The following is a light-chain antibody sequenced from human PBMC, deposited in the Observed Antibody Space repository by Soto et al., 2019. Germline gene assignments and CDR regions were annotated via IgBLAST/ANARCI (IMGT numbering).Light chain of an antibody. CDR3: QNYDSAPWT. CDR2: TAS. V-gene: IGKV1-27*01. Sequence: DIQMTQSPSSLSASVGDRVIITCRASRDITDYLAWYRQKPGQVPKLLVYTASTLQSGVPSRFTASGSGTDFTLTITGLQPEDFATYYCQNYDSAPWTFGQGTKVEF. CDR1: RDITDY. J-gene: IGKJ1*01.